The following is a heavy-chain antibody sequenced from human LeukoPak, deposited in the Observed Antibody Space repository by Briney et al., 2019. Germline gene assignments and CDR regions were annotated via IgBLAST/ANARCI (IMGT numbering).Heavy chain of an antibody. CDR3: ARSGSSGNSGIGWFDP. CDR2: INPNSGGT. J-gene: IGHJ5*02. Sequence: ASVKVSCKASGYTFTSYYMHWVRQAPGQGLEWMGWINPNSGGTNYAQKFQGRVTMTRDTSISTAYMELSRLRSDDTAVYYCARSGSSGNSGIGWFDPWGQGTLVTVSS. CDR1: GYTFTSYY. D-gene: IGHD3-22*01. V-gene: IGHV1-2*02.